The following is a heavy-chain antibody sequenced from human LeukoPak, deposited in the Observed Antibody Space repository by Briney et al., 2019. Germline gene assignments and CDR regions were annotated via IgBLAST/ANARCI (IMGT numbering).Heavy chain of an antibody. D-gene: IGHD4/OR15-4a*01. CDR3: ARGSVYGALYYFDY. CDR1: GDSMIGFY. J-gene: IGHJ4*02. CDR2: IYYSGST. V-gene: IGHV4-39*01. Sequence: SETLSLTCTVSGDSMIGFYWGWIRQPPGKGLEWIGSIYYSGSTYYNPSLKSRVTISVDTSKNQFSLKLSSVTAADTAVYYCARGSVYGALYYFDYWGQGTLVTVSS.